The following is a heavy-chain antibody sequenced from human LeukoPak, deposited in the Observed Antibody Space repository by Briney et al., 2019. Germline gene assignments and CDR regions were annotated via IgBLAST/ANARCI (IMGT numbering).Heavy chain of an antibody. CDR1: GGSISRSGYS. J-gene: IGHJ5*02. CDR2: IYYTGST. CDR3: ARWGDSSCYEGRFDP. V-gene: IGHV4-30-4*07. Sequence: SETLSLTCAVSGGSISRSGYSWRWIRQPPGKGLEWIGYIYYTGSTYYNPSLKSRLTISLDTSKNQSSLKLSSVTAADTAVYYCARWGDSSCYEGRFDPWGQGTLVTVSS. D-gene: IGHD3-22*01.